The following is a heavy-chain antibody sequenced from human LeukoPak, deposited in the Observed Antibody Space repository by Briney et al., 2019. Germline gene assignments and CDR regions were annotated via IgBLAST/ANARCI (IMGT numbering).Heavy chain of an antibody. V-gene: IGHV1-18*01. CDR2: ISAYNGNT. CDR1: GYTFTSYG. Sequence: GASVKVSCKASGYTFTSYGISWVRQAPGQGLEWMGWISAYNGNTNYAQKFQGRVTMTRDMSTSTVYMELSSLRSEDTAVYYCARDPSTTVVTYGFDYWGQGTLVTVSS. CDR3: ARDPSTTVVTYGFDY. J-gene: IGHJ4*02. D-gene: IGHD4-23*01.